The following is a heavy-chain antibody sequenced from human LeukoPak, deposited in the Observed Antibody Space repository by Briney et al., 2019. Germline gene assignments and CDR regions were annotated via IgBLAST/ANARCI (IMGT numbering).Heavy chain of an antibody. Sequence: PGGSLRLSCTVSGFTFDTSWMSWVRQAPGKGLEWLAFIQSDGNNNYYADSVRGRLTISRDRSKNTVYLQMNTLRAEDTSVYYCAKGISYHTPFDPWGQGTLVTVSS. CDR3: AKGISYHTPFDP. D-gene: IGHD3-10*01. J-gene: IGHJ5*02. V-gene: IGHV3-30*02. CDR2: IQSDGNNN. CDR1: GFTFDTSW.